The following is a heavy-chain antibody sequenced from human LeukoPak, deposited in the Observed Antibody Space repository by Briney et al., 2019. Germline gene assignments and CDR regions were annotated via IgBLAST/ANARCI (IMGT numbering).Heavy chain of an antibody. V-gene: IGHV3-9*01. CDR3: AKVWSNHLPCLDY. CDR1: GFIFDDYA. Sequence: GRSLRLSCAASGFIFDDYAMHWVRQAPGKGLEWVSGISWNSGSIGYADSVEGRFTISRDNAKNSLFLQMNSLRAEDTALYYCAKVWSNHLPCLDYWGQGTLVTVSS. J-gene: IGHJ4*02. D-gene: IGHD1-14*01. CDR2: ISWNSGSI.